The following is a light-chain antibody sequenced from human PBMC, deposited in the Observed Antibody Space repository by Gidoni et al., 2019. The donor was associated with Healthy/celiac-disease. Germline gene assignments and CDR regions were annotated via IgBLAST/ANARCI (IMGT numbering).Light chain of an antibody. CDR2: DVS. CDR3: SSYTSSSTLGV. Sequence: QSPLTQPASVSGSLGQSITISCTGTSSDVGGYNYVSWYQQHPGKAPKLMIYDVSNRPSGVSNRFSGSKSGNTASLTISGLQAEDEADYYCSSYTSSSTLGVFGTGTKVTVL. J-gene: IGLJ1*01. CDR1: SSDVGGYNY. V-gene: IGLV2-14*01.